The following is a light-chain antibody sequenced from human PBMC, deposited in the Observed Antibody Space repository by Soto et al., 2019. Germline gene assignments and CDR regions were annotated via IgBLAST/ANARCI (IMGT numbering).Light chain of an antibody. Sequence: ERVMTGSRVALSVSPSVKTTLSCMAGQSVSSDLAWYQQKPGQAPRLLIYGASTRATGIPARFSCSGSGTEFTLTICSLEIEDFAVYYCQQYNKCPWTFGRGTKVDIK. V-gene: IGKV3-15*01. CDR3: QQYNKCPWT. CDR1: QSVSSD. J-gene: IGKJ1*01. CDR2: GAS.